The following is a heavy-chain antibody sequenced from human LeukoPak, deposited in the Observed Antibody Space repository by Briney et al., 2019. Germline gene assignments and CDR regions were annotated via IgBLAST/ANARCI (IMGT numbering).Heavy chain of an antibody. V-gene: IGHV1-2*06. CDR2: INPNSGGT. CDR1: GYTVTGYY. J-gene: IGHJ3*02. D-gene: IGHD3-10*01. Sequence: GASVKVSCKASGYTVTGYYMHWVRQAPGQGLEWMGRINPNSGGTNYAQKFQGRVTMTRDTSISTAFMELSRLRSDDTAVYYCARGELWFGKDAFDIWGQGTMVTVSS. CDR3: ARGELWFGKDAFDI.